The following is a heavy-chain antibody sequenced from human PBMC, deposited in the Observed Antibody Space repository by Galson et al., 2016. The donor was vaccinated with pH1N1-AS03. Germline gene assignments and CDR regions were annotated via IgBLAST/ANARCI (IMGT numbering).Heavy chain of an antibody. V-gene: IGHV3-9*01. CDR2: IDWNSGTI. J-gene: IGHJ4*02. Sequence: SLRLSCAGAGFTFDACAMHWVRQAPAEGLVWVSGIDWNSGTIGYTDSVKGRFTISRDNAKNCLYLQLNSLSGGDTALYYCAKSPGYCSGGSCSDQGYFDSWGQGTLVTVSS. CDR3: AKSPGYCSGGSCSDQGYFDS. D-gene: IGHD2-15*01. CDR1: GFTFDACA.